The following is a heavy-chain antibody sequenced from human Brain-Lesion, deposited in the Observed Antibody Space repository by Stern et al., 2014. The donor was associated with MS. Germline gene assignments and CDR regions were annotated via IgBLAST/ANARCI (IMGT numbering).Heavy chain of an antibody. D-gene: IGHD3-3*01. V-gene: IGHV1-2*02. CDR1: GYIFTGYY. CDR2: INSNTGGT. CDR3: ARDQRGITIFGVVTDYYYLGMDV. Sequence: QLVQSGAGVKKPGASVKVSCKTSGYIFTGYYIHWVRQAPGKGLEWMSWINSNTGGTNYAQKFQGRVTMLRDTSISTAYVELSSLTSDDTAVYYCARDQRGITIFGVVTDYYYLGMDVWGQGTTVTVSS. J-gene: IGHJ6*02.